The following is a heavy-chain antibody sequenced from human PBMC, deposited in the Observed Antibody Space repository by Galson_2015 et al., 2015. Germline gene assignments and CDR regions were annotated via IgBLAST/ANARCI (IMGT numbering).Heavy chain of an antibody. CDR3: ASHYDSRLDP. D-gene: IGHD3-22*01. J-gene: IGHJ5*02. V-gene: IGHV4-39*01. CDR2: IYYSGST. Sequence: ETLSLTCTVSGGSISSSNYYWGWIRQPPGKGLEWIGSIYYSGSTHYNPSLKSRVTISEDTSKNHFSLKLSSVTAADTAVYYCASHYDSRLDPWGQGTLVTVSS. CDR1: GGSISSSNYY.